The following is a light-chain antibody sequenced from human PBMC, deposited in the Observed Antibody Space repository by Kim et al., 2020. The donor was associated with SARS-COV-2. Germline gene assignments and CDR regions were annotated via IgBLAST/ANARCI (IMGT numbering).Light chain of an antibody. CDR2: QDI. Sequence: STGETAGITCSGDELGDKYVFWYQQKPAQSPVLVIYQDIKRPSGIPERFSASNSGNTATLTISGTQATDEADYYCQAWDSGTAVVFGGGTQLTVL. V-gene: IGLV3-1*01. CDR3: QAWDSGTAVV. J-gene: IGLJ2*01. CDR1: ELGDKY.